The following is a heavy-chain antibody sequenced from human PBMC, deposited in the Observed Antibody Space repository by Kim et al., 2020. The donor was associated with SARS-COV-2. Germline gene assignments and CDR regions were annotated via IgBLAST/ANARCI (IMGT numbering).Heavy chain of an antibody. V-gene: IGHV3-23*01. D-gene: IGHD6-6*01. Sequence: DSVKGRLTISRDNTKNTLYLHMNSLRAEDTAVYYCAKSRGSSVYYYGMDVWGQGTTVTVSS. CDR3: AKSRGSSVYYYGMDV. J-gene: IGHJ6*02.